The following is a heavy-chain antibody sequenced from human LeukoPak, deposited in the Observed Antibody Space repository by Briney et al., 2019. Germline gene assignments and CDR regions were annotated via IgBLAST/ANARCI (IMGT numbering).Heavy chain of an antibody. V-gene: IGHV4-28*01. CDR3: ARIGPILGAAWVDY. D-gene: IGHD3-3*02. J-gene: IGHJ4*02. CDR2: IFYAGST. CDR1: GYSISSNHW. Sequence: SDTLSLTCAVSGYSISSNHWWGWIRQPPGKGLEWIGYIFYAGSTYYNPSLKSRVTMSVDTTKNQFSLRLSSVTAVDTAVYYCARIGPILGAAWVDYWGQGTLVSVSS.